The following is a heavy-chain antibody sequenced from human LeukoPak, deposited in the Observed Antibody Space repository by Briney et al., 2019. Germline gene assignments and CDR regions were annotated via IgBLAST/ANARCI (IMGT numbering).Heavy chain of an antibody. J-gene: IGHJ5*02. V-gene: IGHV4-59*01. CDR2: VNSNGGT. CDR1: GGSISTFS. Sequence: SSETLSLTCTVSGGSISTFSWNWIRQPPGQGLEWIGYVNSNGGTYNNPSLKSRVTVSLDMSKNQLSLKLSSATAADTAVYYCARDAGGTWFDPWGQGILVTVSS. CDR3: ARDAGGTWFDP.